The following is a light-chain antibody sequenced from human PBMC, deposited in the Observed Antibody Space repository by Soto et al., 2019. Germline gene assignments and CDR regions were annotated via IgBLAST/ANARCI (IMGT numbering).Light chain of an antibody. CDR3: QQYNTYST. CDR2: DAS. J-gene: IGKJ5*01. V-gene: IGKV1-17*01. CDR1: QGIRND. Sequence: DIQMTQSPSSLSASVGDRVTITFRASQGIRNDLSWYQQKPGKAPKPLIYDASTLKTGVPSRFSGSGSGSEFNFTITGLQPDDFATYFCQQYNTYSTFGQGTRLEIK.